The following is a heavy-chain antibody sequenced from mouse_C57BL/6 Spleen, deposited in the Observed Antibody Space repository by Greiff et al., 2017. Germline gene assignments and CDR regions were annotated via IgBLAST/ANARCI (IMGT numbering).Heavy chain of an antibody. CDR1: GFTFSDAW. D-gene: IGHD2-1*01. Sequence: EVQRVASGGGLVQPGGSMTLSCAASGFTFSDAWMDWVRQSPEKGLEWVAEIRNKANNHATYYAESVKGRFTISRDDSKSSVYLEMNSLRAEDTGIYYCTRRGGNYGFDNWGQGTTLTVSS. CDR3: TRRGGNYGFDN. CDR2: IRNKANNHAT. V-gene: IGHV6-6*01. J-gene: IGHJ2*01.